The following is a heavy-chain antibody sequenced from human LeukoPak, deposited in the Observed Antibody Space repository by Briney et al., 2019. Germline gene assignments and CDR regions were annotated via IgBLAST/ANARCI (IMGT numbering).Heavy chain of an antibody. J-gene: IGHJ3*02. CDR1: GLTFSNYA. Sequence: GGSLRLSCAASGLTFSNYAMSWVRQAPGKGPEWVSSISGSGGSTHYADSVKGRFTISRDNSKSTMYLQVNSLRAEDTAVYHCAKGSTYFYGSGTSDDAFDIWGQGTMVTVSS. V-gene: IGHV3-23*01. CDR2: ISGSGGST. CDR3: AKGSTYFYGSGTSDDAFDI. D-gene: IGHD3-10*01.